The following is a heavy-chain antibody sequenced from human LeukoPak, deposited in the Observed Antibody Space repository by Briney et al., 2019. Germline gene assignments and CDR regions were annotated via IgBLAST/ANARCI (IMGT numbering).Heavy chain of an antibody. CDR3: LMVRGVTLLSDY. CDR1: GGTFSSYA. D-gene: IGHD3-10*01. V-gene: IGHV1-69*05. Sequence: SVKVSCKASGGTFSSYAISWVRQAPGQGLEWMGGIIPIFGTANYAQKFQGRVTITTDESTSSAYMELSRLRSDDTAVYYCLMVRGVTLLSDYWGQGTLVTVSS. CDR2: IIPIFGTA. J-gene: IGHJ4*02.